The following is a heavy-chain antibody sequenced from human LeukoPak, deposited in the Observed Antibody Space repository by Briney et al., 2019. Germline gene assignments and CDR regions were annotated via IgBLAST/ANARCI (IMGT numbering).Heavy chain of an antibody. CDR2: IKQDGSMK. Sequence: PGGSLRLSCVASGFSFSNYWMSWVRQAPGKGLEWVANIKQDGSMKGYVDSVKGRFTISRDNAKNSLYLQMNSLRAEDTAVYYCARRSGSGNYPLDFWGQGTLVTVSS. D-gene: IGHD3-10*01. CDR3: ARRSGSGNYPLDF. J-gene: IGHJ4*02. CDR1: GFSFSNYW. V-gene: IGHV3-7*01.